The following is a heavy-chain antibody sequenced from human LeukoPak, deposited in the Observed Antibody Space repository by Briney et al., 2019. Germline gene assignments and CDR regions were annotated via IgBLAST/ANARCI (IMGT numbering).Heavy chain of an antibody. V-gene: IGHV1-2*06. Sequence: ASVKVSCKASGYSFTGYYLHWVRQAPGQGLEWMGRINPNNGVTTYAQKFQDRVTMTRDTSISTAYLELSRLTSDDSAVYYCARGHDNWFDPWGQGTLVIVSS. CDR3: ARGHDNWFDP. CDR1: GYSFTGYY. J-gene: IGHJ5*02. CDR2: INPNNGVT.